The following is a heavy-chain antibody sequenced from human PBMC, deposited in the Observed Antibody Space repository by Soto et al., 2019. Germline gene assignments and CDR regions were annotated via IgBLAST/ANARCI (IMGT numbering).Heavy chain of an antibody. CDR1: GFTFSSYG. CDR2: IWYDGSNK. CDR3: ARGAGSGSYWDWFDP. Sequence: QVQLVESGGGVVQPGRSLRLSCAASGFTFSSYGMHWVRQAPGKGLEWVAVIWYDGSNKYYADSVKGRFTISRDNSKNTLSLQMNSLRAEDTAVYYCARGAGSGSYWDWFDPWGKGTLVTVSS. J-gene: IGHJ5*02. V-gene: IGHV3-33*01. D-gene: IGHD3-10*01.